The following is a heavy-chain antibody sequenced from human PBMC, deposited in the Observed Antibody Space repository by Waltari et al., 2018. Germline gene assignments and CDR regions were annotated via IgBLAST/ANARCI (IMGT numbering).Heavy chain of an antibody. J-gene: IGHJ6*03. Sequence: QITLKESGPTLVSPPQPLPLTFTFSVFSLSPTGVGVGWVRQPPGQPLEWLALIYWDDDKRYTPSLKSRLSLTKDTYTNQVVLKMTTVAPVDTATYYCVHSTFDLLTGTQFFMDVWGEGTTVAVSS. CDR1: VFSLSPTGVG. D-gene: IGHD3-9*01. CDR3: VHSTFDLLTGTQFFMDV. CDR2: IYWDDDK. V-gene: IGHV2-5*02.